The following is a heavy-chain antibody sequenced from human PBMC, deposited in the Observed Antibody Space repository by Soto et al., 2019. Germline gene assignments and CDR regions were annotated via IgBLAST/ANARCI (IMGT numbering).Heavy chain of an antibody. V-gene: IGHV4-39*01. D-gene: IGHD3-16*02. CDR1: GGSISSSSYY. CDR2: IYYSGST. CDR3: ARYDYIWGSYRRAFDY. J-gene: IGHJ4*02. Sequence: QLQLQESGPGLVKPSETLSLTCTVSGGSISSSSYYWGWIRQPPGKGLEWIGSIYYSGSTYYNPSLKSRVTIPVDTSKNQFSLKLSSVTAADTAVYYCARYDYIWGSYRRAFDYWGQGTLVTVSS.